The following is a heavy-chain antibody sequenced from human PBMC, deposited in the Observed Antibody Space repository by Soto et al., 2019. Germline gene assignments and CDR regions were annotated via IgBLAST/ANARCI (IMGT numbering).Heavy chain of an antibody. J-gene: IGHJ5*02. Sequence: SETLSLTCTVSGGSISSYYWSWIRQPARKGLEWIGRIYTSGSTNYNPSLKSRVTMSVDTSKNQFSLKLSSVTAADTAVYYCARASQQLVEWGHGWFDPWGQGTLVTVSS. CDR1: GGSISSYY. D-gene: IGHD6-13*01. V-gene: IGHV4-4*07. CDR3: ARASQQLVEWGHGWFDP. CDR2: IYTSGST.